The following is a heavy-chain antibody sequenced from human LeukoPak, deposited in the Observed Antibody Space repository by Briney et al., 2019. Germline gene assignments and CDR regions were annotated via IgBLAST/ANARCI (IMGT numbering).Heavy chain of an antibody. D-gene: IGHD3-10*01. CDR2: IKSKTDGGTT. CDR1: GFTFSNAW. CDR3: TTWEFKYRQTVDY. V-gene: IGHV3-15*01. J-gene: IGHJ4*02. Sequence: PGGSLRLSCAASGFTFSNAWMSWVRQAPGKGLEWVGRIKSKTDGGTTDYAAPVKGRFTISRDDSKNTLYLQMNSLKTEDTAVYYCTTWEFKYRQTVDYWGQGTLVTVSS.